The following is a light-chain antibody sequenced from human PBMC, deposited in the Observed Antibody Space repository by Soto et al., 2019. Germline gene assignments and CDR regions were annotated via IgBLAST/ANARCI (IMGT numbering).Light chain of an antibody. CDR1: SSNIGSNT. J-gene: IGLJ1*01. V-gene: IGLV1-44*01. CDR3: AAWDDSLNGYV. Sequence: HSVLTQPPSASGTPGQRVTISCSGSSSNIGSNTVNWYQQLPGTAPKLLIYSNNQRPSGVPDRFSGSKSGTSASLAISGLQSEDEADYYCAAWDDSLNGYVFGTGT. CDR2: SNN.